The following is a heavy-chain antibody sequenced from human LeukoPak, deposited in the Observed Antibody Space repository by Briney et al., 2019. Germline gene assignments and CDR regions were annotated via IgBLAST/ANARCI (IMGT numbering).Heavy chain of an antibody. CDR2: IYYSGST. CDR3: ARDRPKWYSSGWYAPFDY. Sequence: SETLSLTCTVSGGSISSSSYYWGWIRQPPGKGLEWMGGIYYSGSTYYNPSLKSRVTISVDTSKNQFSLKLSSVTAADTAVYYCARDRPKWYSSGWYAPFDYWGQGTLVTVSS. V-gene: IGHV4-39*07. D-gene: IGHD6-19*01. CDR1: GGSISSSSYY. J-gene: IGHJ4*02.